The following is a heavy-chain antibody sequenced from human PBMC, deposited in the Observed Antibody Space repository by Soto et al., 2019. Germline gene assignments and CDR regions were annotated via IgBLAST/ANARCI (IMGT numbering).Heavy chain of an antibody. Sequence: EVQLVESGGGLVKPGGSLRLSCAASGFTFGTFTMSWVLQAPGKGLEWVSSIGTTSTYIYYADSVRGRFTISRDNAKNSLYLQMNSLRAEDTAVYFWARVMCGDCSSYYYYSMDVWGQGPTVTVSS. CDR2: IGTTSTYI. CDR3: ARVMCGDCSSYYYYSMDV. J-gene: IGHJ6*02. V-gene: IGHV3-21*01. CDR1: GFTFGTFT. D-gene: IGHD2-21*02.